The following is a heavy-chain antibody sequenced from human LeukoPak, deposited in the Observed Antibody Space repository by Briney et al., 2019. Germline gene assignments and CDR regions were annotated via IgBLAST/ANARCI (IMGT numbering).Heavy chain of an antibody. V-gene: IGHV4-39*01. CDR3: ARRRSGYSYVEY. CDR1: GGSISSSSYY. CDR2: IYYSGST. D-gene: IGHD5-18*01. Sequence: PSETLSLTCTVSGGSISSSSYYWGWVRQPPGRGLEWIGSIYYSGSTYYNPSLKSRVTISVDTSKYQFSLKLSSVTAADTAVYYCARRRSGYSYVEYWGQGTLVTVSS. J-gene: IGHJ4*02.